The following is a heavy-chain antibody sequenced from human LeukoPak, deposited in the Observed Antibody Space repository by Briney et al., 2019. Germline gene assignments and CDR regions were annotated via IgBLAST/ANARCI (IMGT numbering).Heavy chain of an antibody. CDR2: INPSGGST. V-gene: IGHV1-46*01. CDR3: ARDWYYYDSSGYYSPANWFDP. D-gene: IGHD3-22*01. J-gene: IGHJ5*02. Sequence: GASVKVSCKASGYTFTSYYMHWVRQAPGQGLEWMGIINPSGGSTSYAQKFQGRVTMTRDTSISTAYMELSRLRSDDTAVYYCARDWYYYDSSGYYSPANWFDPWGQGTLVTVSS. CDR1: GYTFTSYY.